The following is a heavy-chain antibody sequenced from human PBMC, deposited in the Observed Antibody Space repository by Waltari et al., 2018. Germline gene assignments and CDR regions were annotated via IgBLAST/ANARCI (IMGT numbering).Heavy chain of an antibody. V-gene: IGHV3-30-3*01. CDR2: IAYDGSNE. CDR1: GFTFSSYA. Sequence: QVHLVESGGGVAQPGRSLRLSCAASGFTFSSYAMHWVRQAPGRGVGWVGVIAYDGSNEYYVDFTKGRFTISRDNSKNTLYIQIDSLTAEDTAVYYCARGWQGQINYYYMDVWGTGTPVTVSS. J-gene: IGHJ6*03. CDR3: ARGWQGQINYYYMDV. D-gene: IGHD3-10*01.